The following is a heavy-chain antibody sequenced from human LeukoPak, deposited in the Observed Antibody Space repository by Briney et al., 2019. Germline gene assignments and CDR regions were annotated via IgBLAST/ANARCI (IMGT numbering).Heavy chain of an antibody. D-gene: IGHD4-17*01. CDR3: AIGMGTPGGTTVTLGHYFDY. J-gene: IGHJ4*02. CDR2: IYYSGST. Sequence: PSETLSLTCTVSGGSISSGGYYWSWIRQHPGKGLEWIGYIYYSGSTYYNPSLKSRVTISVDTSKNQFSLKLSSVTAADTAVYYCAIGMGTPGGTTVTLGHYFDYWGQGTLVTVSS. V-gene: IGHV4-31*03. CDR1: GGSISSGGYY.